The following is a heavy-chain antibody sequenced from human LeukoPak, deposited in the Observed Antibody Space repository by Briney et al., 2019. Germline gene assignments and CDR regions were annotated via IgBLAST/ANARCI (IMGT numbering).Heavy chain of an antibody. CDR3: ARELPFDY. V-gene: IGHV3-74*01. J-gene: IGHJ4*02. Sequence: PGGSLRLSCAASGFTFSTYWMHWVRQAPGKGLVWVSRINSDGSTTNYADSVKGRFSISRDNAKKTLYLQMISLRAEDTAVYYCARELPFDYWGQGTLVTVSS. CDR2: INSDGSTT. CDR1: GFTFSTYW. D-gene: IGHD1-26*01.